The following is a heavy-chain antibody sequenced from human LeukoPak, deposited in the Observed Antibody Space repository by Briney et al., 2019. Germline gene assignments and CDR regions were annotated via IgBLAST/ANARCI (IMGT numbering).Heavy chain of an antibody. CDR3: ATKRGYSYGSPH. Sequence: SVKVSCKASGGTLSSYAISWVRQAPGQGLEWMGGIIPILGTANYAQKFQGRVTITADESTSTAYMELSSLRSEDTAVYYCATKRGYSYGSPHWGQGTLVTVSS. V-gene: IGHV1-69*13. CDR1: GGTLSSYA. D-gene: IGHD5-18*01. J-gene: IGHJ4*02. CDR2: IIPILGTA.